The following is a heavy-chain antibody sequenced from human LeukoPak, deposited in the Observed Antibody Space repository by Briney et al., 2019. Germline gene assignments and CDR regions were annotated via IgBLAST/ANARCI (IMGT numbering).Heavy chain of an antibody. J-gene: IGHJ6*03. CDR2: IYYSGST. V-gene: IGHV4-39*07. Sequence: SETLSLTCTVSGGSISSGSYYWGWIRQPPGKGLEWIGSIYYSGSTYYNPSLKSRVTISVDTSKNQFSLKLSSVTAADTAVYSCARVVVVGATGYYMDVWGKGTTVTISS. CDR1: GGSISSGSYY. CDR3: ARVVVVGATGYYMDV. D-gene: IGHD2-15*01.